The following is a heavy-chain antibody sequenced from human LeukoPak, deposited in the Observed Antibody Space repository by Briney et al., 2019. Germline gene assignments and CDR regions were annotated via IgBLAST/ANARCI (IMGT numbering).Heavy chain of an antibody. CDR3: AKAYYYDSSGYKNAFDI. V-gene: IGHV4-59*01. Sequence: PSETLSLTCTVSGGSISSYYWSWIRQPPGKGLEWIGYIYYSGSTNYNPSLKSRVTISVDTSKNPFSLKLSSVTAADTAVYYCAKAYYYDSSGYKNAFDIWGQGTMVTVSS. CDR2: IYYSGST. D-gene: IGHD3-22*01. J-gene: IGHJ3*02. CDR1: GGSISSYY.